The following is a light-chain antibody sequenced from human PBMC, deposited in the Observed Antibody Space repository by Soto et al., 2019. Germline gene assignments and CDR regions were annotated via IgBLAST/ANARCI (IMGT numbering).Light chain of an antibody. J-gene: IGLJ1*01. Sequence: QSALTQPASVSGFPGQSITISCTGTSSDVGGYNYVSWYQQHPGKAPKLMIYDVSNRPSGVSNRFSGSKSGNTASLTISGLQAEDEADYFCSSSTSSSYVFGTGTKVTVL. CDR2: DVS. CDR1: SSDVGGYNY. V-gene: IGLV2-14*01. CDR3: SSSTSSSYV.